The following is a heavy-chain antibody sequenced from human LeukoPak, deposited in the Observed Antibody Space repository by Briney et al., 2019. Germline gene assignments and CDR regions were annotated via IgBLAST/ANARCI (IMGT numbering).Heavy chain of an antibody. Sequence: GASVKVSCKASGYTFTGYYMHWVRPAPAQGRDWMGWINPNSGGTNYAQKFQGKVTMTRDTSISTAYMELSRLRSDDTAVYYCARKHLIGVVVTDYWGQGTLVTVSS. CDR2: INPNSGGT. J-gene: IGHJ4*02. V-gene: IGHV1-2*02. CDR1: GYTFTGYY. D-gene: IGHD2-21*02. CDR3: ARKHLIGVVVTDY.